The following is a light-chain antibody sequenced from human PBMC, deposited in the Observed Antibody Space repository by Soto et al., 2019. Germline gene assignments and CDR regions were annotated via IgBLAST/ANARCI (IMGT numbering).Light chain of an antibody. CDR3: QQYGSSPWT. Sequence: EIVLTQSPGTLSLSPGERATLSCRASQRVSSSYLAWYQQKPGQAPRLLIYGASSRATGIPDRFSGSGSGTDFTITISRLEPEEFAVYYCQQYGSSPWTFGQGTKVEIK. V-gene: IGKV3-20*01. J-gene: IGKJ1*01. CDR1: QRVSSSY. CDR2: GAS.